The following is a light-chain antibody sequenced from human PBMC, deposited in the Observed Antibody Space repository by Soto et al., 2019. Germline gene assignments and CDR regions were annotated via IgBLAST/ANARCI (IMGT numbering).Light chain of an antibody. V-gene: IGKV3-20*01. CDR1: QSVSSSY. CDR2: GAS. CDR3: QQYAT. J-gene: IGKJ1*01. Sequence: EIVLTHSPGTLSLSPCERATLSCRASQSVSSSYLAWYQQKPGQAPRLLIYGASSRATGIPDRFSGSGSGTDFTLTISRLEPEDFAVYYCQQYATFGQGTKVDIK.